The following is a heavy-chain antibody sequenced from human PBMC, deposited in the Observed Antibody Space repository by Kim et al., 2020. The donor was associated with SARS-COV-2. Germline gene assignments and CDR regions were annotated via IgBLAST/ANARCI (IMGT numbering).Heavy chain of an antibody. Sequence: QKFQGRDTMTRNTSISTAYMELSSLRSEDTAVYYCARAGMLLWGRRDFDYWGQGTLVTVSS. CDR3: ARAGMLLWGRRDFDY. J-gene: IGHJ4*02. D-gene: IGHD2-21*01. V-gene: IGHV1-8*01.